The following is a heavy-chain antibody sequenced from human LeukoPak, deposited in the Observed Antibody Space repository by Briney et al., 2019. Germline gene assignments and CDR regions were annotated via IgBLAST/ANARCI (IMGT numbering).Heavy chain of an antibody. D-gene: IGHD2-15*01. CDR3: AKEIVVVVAAMRYGMDV. J-gene: IGHJ6*02. Sequence: GRSLRLSCAASGFTFSSYAMSWVGQAPGKGLEWGSAISGSGGSTYYADSVKGRFTISRDNSKNTLYLQMHSLRAEDTAVYYCAKEIVVVVAAMRYGMDVWGQGTTVTVSS. CDR2: ISGSGGST. V-gene: IGHV3-23*01. CDR1: GFTFSSYA.